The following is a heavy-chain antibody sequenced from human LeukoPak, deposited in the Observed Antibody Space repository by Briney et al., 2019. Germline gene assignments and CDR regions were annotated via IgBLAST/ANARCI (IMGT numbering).Heavy chain of an antibody. CDR2: INPNSGGT. CDR3: ARETMVRGSEHWFDP. Sequence: GASVKVSCKASGYTFTGYYMHWVRQAPGQGLEWMGWINPNSGGTNYAQKFQGRVTMTRDTSISTAYMELSRLRSDDTAVYYCARETMVRGSEHWFDPWGQGTLVTVSS. CDR1: GYTFTGYY. V-gene: IGHV1-2*02. J-gene: IGHJ5*02. D-gene: IGHD3-10*01.